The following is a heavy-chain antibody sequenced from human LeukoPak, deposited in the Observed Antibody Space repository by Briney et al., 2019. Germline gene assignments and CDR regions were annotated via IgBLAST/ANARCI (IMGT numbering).Heavy chain of an antibody. D-gene: IGHD5-18*01. J-gene: IGHJ3*02. CDR3: ARPPVQLWHGDDAFDI. Sequence: GASVKVSCKASGYTFTGYYMHWVRQAPGQGLEWMGWINPNSGGTNYAQKFQGRVTMTRDTSISTAYMELSRLRSDDTAVYYCARPPVQLWHGDDAFDIWGQGTMVTVSS. CDR1: GYTFTGYY. CDR2: INPNSGGT. V-gene: IGHV1-2*02.